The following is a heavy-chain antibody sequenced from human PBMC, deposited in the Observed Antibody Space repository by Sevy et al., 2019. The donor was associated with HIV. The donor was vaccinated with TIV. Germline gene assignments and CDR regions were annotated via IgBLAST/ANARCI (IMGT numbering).Heavy chain of an antibody. D-gene: IGHD3-3*01. CDR1: GFTFSSYS. CDR3: ARDSRVYDFWSGYYFDYYYYYGMDV. Sequence: GGSPRLSCAASGFTFSSYSMNWVRQAPGKGLEWVSSISSSSSYIYYADSVKGRFTISRDNAKNSLYLQMNSLRAEDTAVYYCARDSRVYDFWSGYYFDYYYYYGMDVWGQGTTVTVSS. CDR2: ISSSSSYI. J-gene: IGHJ6*02. V-gene: IGHV3-21*01.